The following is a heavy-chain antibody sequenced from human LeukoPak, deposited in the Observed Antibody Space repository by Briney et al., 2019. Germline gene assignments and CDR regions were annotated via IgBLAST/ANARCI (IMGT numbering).Heavy chain of an antibody. J-gene: IGHJ4*02. Sequence: GGSLRLSCAASGFTFSDYYMNWFRQAPGKGLEWVSYISSSGSTIYYADSVKGRFTISRDNAKNSLYLQMNSLRAEDTAVYYCARDNYDSSGYYFDWGQGTLVTVSS. D-gene: IGHD3-22*01. CDR2: ISSSGSTI. CDR1: GFTFSDYY. CDR3: ARDNYDSSGYYFD. V-gene: IGHV3-11*04.